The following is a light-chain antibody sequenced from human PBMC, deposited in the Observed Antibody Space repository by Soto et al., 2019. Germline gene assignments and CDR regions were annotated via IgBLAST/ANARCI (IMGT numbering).Light chain of an antibody. J-gene: IGKJ2*01. CDR3: QQYESTPPT. CDR2: WAS. Sequence: DIVMTQSPDSLAVSLGERATINCKSSQSVLYSSNNKNYLAWYQQRPGPPPKLLIYWASTRESGVPERFSGSGSGTDFTLTITSLQAEDVAVYYCQQYESTPPTFGQGTKLEIK. CDR1: QSVLYSSNNKNY. V-gene: IGKV4-1*01.